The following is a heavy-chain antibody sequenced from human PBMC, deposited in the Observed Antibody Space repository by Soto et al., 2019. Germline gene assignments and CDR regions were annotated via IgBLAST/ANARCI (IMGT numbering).Heavy chain of an antibody. CDR1: GYTFTNYV. Sequence: ASVKVSCKASGYTFTNYVINWVRQAPGQGLEWMGWISAYNGNTNYAQKLQGRVTMTTDTSTSTAYMELRSLRSDDTAVYYCARSPYSSGWYEPPATFDYWGQGTLVTVSS. CDR2: ISAYNGNT. D-gene: IGHD6-19*01. J-gene: IGHJ4*02. CDR3: ARSPYSSGWYEPPATFDY. V-gene: IGHV1-18*01.